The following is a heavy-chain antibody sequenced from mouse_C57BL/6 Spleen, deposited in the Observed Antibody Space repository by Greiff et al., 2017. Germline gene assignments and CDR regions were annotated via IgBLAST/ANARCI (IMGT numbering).Heavy chain of an antibody. Sequence: QVQLQQPGAELVKPGASVKLSCKASGYTFTSYWMHWVKQRPGRGLEWIGRIDPNSGGTKYNEKFKGKATMTVDKSSSTAYMQLSSLTSGDSAVYYCALYYDCDVPYYYAMDYWGQGTSVTVSS. J-gene: IGHJ4*01. CDR3: ALYYDCDVPYYYAMDY. CDR2: IDPNSGGT. V-gene: IGHV1-72*01. CDR1: GYTFTSYW. D-gene: IGHD2-4*01.